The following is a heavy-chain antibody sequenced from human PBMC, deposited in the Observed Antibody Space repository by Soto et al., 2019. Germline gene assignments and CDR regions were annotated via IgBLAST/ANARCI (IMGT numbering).Heavy chain of an antibody. Sequence: ETLSLTCTVSGGSISSSSYYWAWIRQPPGKGLEWIGNMYYSGSTYYNPSLKSRVTMSVDTSKNQLSLKVSSVTAADTSVYYCARIVVIPSAPDYYNYYGVDVWGQGTTVTVS. V-gene: IGHV4-39*01. D-gene: IGHD2-2*01. CDR1: GGSISSSSYY. CDR3: ARIVVIPSAPDYYNYYGVDV. CDR2: MYYSGST. J-gene: IGHJ6*02.